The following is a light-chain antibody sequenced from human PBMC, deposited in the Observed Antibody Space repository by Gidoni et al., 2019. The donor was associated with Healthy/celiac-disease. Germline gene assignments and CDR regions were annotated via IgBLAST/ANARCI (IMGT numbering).Light chain of an antibody. CDR1: QNLNSNS. CDR3: QQYSSLTWT. V-gene: IGKV3-20*01. Sequence: GLTQSRGTLSLSPGERATLSCRASQNLNSNSLAWYQQKTGKAPRLLILCPSSRATGISDRFSGSGSGQDFTLTISTLEPGDSAVYYCQQYSSLTWTFGQGTKVEVK. CDR2: CPS. J-gene: IGKJ1*01.